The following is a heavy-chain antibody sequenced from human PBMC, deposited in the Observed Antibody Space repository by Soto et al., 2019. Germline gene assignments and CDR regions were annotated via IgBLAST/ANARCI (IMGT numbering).Heavy chain of an antibody. CDR1: GFTFSSYS. CDR2: ISSSSSYI. Sequence: EVQLVESGGGLVKPGGSLRLSCAASGFTFSSYSMNWVRQAPGKGLEWVSSISSSSSYIYYADSVKGRFTISRDNAKNSLYLQMNSLRAEDTAVYYCARDTIVQLVTYYYYGMDVWGQGTTVTVSS. V-gene: IGHV3-21*01. J-gene: IGHJ6*02. D-gene: IGHD6-6*01. CDR3: ARDTIVQLVTYYYYGMDV.